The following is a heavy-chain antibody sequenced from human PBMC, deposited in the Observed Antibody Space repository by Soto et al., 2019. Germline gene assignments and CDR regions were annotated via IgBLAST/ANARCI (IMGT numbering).Heavy chain of an antibody. D-gene: IGHD3-22*01. CDR2: IWYDGSNK. Sequence: SLRLSCAASGFTFSSYCRHWVRQSPGKGLEWVAVIWYDGSNKYYADSVKGRFTISRDNSKNTLYLQMNSLRAEDTAVYYCASLGPTYYYDSSGYLDYWGQGTLVTVSS. J-gene: IGHJ4*02. V-gene: IGHV3-33*01. CDR1: GFTFSSYC. CDR3: ASLGPTYYYDSSGYLDY.